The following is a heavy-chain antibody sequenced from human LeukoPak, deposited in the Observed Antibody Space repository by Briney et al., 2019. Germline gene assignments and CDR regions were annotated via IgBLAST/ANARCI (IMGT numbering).Heavy chain of an antibody. D-gene: IGHD3-22*01. Sequence: GGSLRLSCAASGFTFSSYWMRWVRQAPGKGLVWVGRIKSDGSTNYADSVKGRITISRDNAKKNVSLQTNSPRAADPGVYYCARAPSEIGGYYPEYFRHWGRGTLVTVSS. CDR2: IKSDGST. J-gene: IGHJ1*01. CDR3: ARAPSEIGGYYPEYFRH. CDR1: GFTFSSYW. V-gene: IGHV3-74*01.